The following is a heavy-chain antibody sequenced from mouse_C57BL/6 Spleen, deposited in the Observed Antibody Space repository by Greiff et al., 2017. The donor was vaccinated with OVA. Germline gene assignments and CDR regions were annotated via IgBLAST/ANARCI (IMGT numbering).Heavy chain of an antibody. CDR1: GFTFSSYA. Sequence: EVKVVESGEGLVKPGGSLKLSCAASGFTFSSYAMSWVRQTPEKRLEWVAYISSGGDYIYYADTVTGRFTISRDNARNTLYLQMSSLKSEDTAMYYCTRDDYGSNFDYWGKGTTLTVSS. V-gene: IGHV5-9-1*02. CDR2: ISSGGDYI. CDR3: TRDDYGSNFDY. J-gene: IGHJ2*01. D-gene: IGHD1-1*01.